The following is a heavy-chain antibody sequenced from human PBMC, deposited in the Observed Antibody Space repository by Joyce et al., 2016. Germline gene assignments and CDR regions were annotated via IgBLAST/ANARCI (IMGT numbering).Heavy chain of an antibody. V-gene: IGHV3-74*01. J-gene: IGHJ4*02. CDR2: NNNHGSDS. Sequence: QLVESGGGLIQPGGSLRLFCAASGFTFSSYAMHWVRKLPGQELLWLSSNNNHGSDSTYVTSGKGRFTISIDDDKNTLFLEMHSLRAEDTAIYYCARDSLGRPTDFDYWGQGTLVTVSS. CDR1: GFTFSSYA. D-gene: IGHD6-6*01. CDR3: ARDSLGRPTDFDY.